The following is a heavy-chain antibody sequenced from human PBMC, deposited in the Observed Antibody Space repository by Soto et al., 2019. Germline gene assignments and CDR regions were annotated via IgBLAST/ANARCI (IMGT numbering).Heavy chain of an antibody. V-gene: IGHV1-18*01. CDR1: GYTFTSYG. CDR3: ARDLYDFWSGPPSHAFDI. J-gene: IGHJ3*02. CDR2: ISAYNGNT. D-gene: IGHD3-3*01. Sequence: ASVKVSCKASGYTFTSYGISWVRQAPGQGLEWMGWISAYNGNTNYAQKLQGRVTMTTDTSASTAYMELRSLRSDDTAVNYCARDLYDFWSGPPSHAFDIWGQGTMVTVSS.